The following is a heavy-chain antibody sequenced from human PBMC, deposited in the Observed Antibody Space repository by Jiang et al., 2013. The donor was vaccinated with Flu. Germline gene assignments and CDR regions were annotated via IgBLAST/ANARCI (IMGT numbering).Heavy chain of an antibody. CDR3: AHSNVYVFQSPGDPVDAFDV. CDR2: IFWNDVK. V-gene: IGHV2-5*01. CDR1: GFSLTTRGVG. D-gene: IGHD2-21*01. Sequence: KPTQTLTLTCTFSGFSLTTRGVGVAWIRQPPGKALEWLALIFWNDVKRYSPSLKNRVSITKVTSKPQVILRMTNMDPVDTATYYCAHSNVYVFQSPGDPVDAFDVWGQGTMVTISS. J-gene: IGHJ3*01.